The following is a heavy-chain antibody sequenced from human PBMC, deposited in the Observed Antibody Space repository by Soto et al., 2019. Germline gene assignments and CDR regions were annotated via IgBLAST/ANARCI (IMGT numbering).Heavy chain of an antibody. CDR2: ISGSGGST. CDR3: ANGYFDNWFDP. V-gene: IGHV3-23*01. Sequence: GGSLRPSCAASGFTFSSYAMSWVRQAPGKGLEWVSAISGSGGSTYYAGSVKGRFTISRDNSKNTLYLQMNSLRAEDTAVYYCANGYFDNWFDPWGQGTLVTVSS. D-gene: IGHD3-22*01. J-gene: IGHJ5*02. CDR1: GFTFSSYA.